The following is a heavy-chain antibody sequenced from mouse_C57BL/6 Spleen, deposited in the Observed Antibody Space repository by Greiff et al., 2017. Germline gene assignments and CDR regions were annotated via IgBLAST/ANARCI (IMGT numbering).Heavy chain of an antibody. J-gene: IGHJ3*01. Sequence: EVKVEESGGGLVKPGGSLKLSCAASGFTFSSYAMSWVRQTPEKRLEWVATISDGGSYTYYPDNVKGRFTISRDNAKNNLYLQMSHLKSEDTAMYYCARDDGLAWFAYWGQGTLVTVSA. V-gene: IGHV5-4*03. D-gene: IGHD2-3*01. CDR2: ISDGGSYT. CDR3: ARDDGLAWFAY. CDR1: GFTFSSYA.